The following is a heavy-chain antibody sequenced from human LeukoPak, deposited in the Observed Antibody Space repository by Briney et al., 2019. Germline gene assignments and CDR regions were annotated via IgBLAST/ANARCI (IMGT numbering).Heavy chain of an antibody. V-gene: IGHV1-18*01. Sequence: ASVKVSCKASGYTFTSYGISWVRQAPGQGLEWMGWISAYNGNTNYAQKLQGRVTMTTDTSTSTAYMELRSLRSDDTAVYYCARDQCTGSTSCYITEEKGWFDPWGQGTLVTVSS. J-gene: IGHJ5*02. D-gene: IGHD2-2*02. CDR3: ARDQCTGSTSCYITEEKGWFDP. CDR2: ISAYNGNT. CDR1: GYTFTSYG.